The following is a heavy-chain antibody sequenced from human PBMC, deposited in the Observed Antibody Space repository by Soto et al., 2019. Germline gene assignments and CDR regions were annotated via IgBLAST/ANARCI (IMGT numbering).Heavy chain of an antibody. J-gene: IGHJ3*02. D-gene: IGHD6-13*01. V-gene: IGHV3-21*01. Sequence: GGSLRLSCAASGFTFSGYSMNWVRQAPGKGLEWVSSISSSSSYIYYADSVKGRFTISRDNAKNSLYLQMNSLRAEDTAVYYCARKAGSWSNNAFDIWGQGTMVTVSS. CDR2: ISSSSSYI. CDR1: GFTFSGYS. CDR3: ARKAGSWSNNAFDI.